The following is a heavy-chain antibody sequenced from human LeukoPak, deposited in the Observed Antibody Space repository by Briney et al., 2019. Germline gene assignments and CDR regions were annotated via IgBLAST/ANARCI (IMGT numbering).Heavy chain of an antibody. CDR3: AKLTITHDY. CDR2: ITDSGGST. J-gene: IGHJ4*02. D-gene: IGHD3-10*01. V-gene: IGHV3-23*01. CDR1: GFTFSSHS. Sequence: GGSLRLSCAASGFTFSSHSMSWVRQAPGKGLEWVSAITDSGGSTYYADPVKGRFTISRDNSKNTLYLQMNSLRAEDTAVYYCAKLTITHDYWGQGTLVTVSS.